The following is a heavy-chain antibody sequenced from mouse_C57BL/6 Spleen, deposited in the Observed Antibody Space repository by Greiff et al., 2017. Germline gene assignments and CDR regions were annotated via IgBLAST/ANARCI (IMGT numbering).Heavy chain of an antibody. CDR1: GYSFTDYN. Sequence: VQLQQSGPELVKPGASVKISCKASGYSFTDYNMNWVKQSNGQSLEWIGVVNPNYGTTSYNQKFKGKATLTVDLSSSTAYMQLNSLTSEDSAVYYCARNCGSPYYVDYWGQGTPLTVSS. D-gene: IGHD1-1*01. CDR2: VNPNYGTT. CDR3: ARNCGSPYYVDY. J-gene: IGHJ2*01. V-gene: IGHV1-39*01.